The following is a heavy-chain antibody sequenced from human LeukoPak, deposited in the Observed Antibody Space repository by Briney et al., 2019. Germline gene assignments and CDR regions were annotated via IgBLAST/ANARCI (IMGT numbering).Heavy chain of an antibody. CDR2: ISSSSSTI. V-gene: IGHV3-48*01. J-gene: IGHJ6*02. Sequence: PGGSLRLSCAASGFTFSSYSMNWARQAPGKGLEWVSYISSSSSTIYYADSVKGRFTISRDNAKNSLYLQMNSLRAEDTAVYYCARRGYCSSTSCLDYYYYGMDVWGQGTTVTVSS. CDR1: GFTFSSYS. D-gene: IGHD2-2*01. CDR3: ARRGYCSSTSCLDYYYYGMDV.